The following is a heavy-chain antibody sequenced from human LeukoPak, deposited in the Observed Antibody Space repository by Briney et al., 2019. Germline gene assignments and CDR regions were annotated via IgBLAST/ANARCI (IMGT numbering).Heavy chain of an antibody. CDR3: AKDPAVFGVVITSIDY. CDR1: GFTFSSFW. J-gene: IGHJ4*02. V-gene: IGHV3-74*01. CDR2: INTDGSRT. D-gene: IGHD3-3*01. Sequence: GGSLRLSCAASGFTFSSFWMHWVRQVPGKGLVWVSRINTDGSRTNYADSVKGRFTISRDNSKNTLYLQMNSLRAEDTAVYYCAKDPAVFGVVITSIDYWGQGTLVTVSS.